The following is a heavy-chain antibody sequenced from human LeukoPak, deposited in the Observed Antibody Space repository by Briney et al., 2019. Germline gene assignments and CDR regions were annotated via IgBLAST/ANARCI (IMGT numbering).Heavy chain of an antibody. CDR2: IDAGNGDT. D-gene: IGHD2-21*02. CDR3: ARRELAPAYCGGDCSSFDY. V-gene: IGHV1-3*01. J-gene: IGHJ4*02. CDR1: GYTFSDYA. Sequence: ASVKVSCKASGYTFSDYAMHWVRQAPGQRFEWMGWIDAGNGDTRYSQKFQGRVTITRDTSASTAYIELRSLRSEDTAMYYCARRELAPAYCGGDCSSFDYWGQGTLVTVSS.